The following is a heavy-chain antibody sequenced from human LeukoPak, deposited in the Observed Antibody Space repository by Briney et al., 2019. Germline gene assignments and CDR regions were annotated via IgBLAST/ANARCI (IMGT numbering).Heavy chain of an antibody. J-gene: IGHJ4*02. CDR2: IYSGGST. Sequence: GGSLRLSCAASEFSVGSNYMTWVRQAPGKGLEWVSLIYSGGSTYYSDSVKGRFTISRDNPKNTLYLQMNSLRAEDTAVYYCITSWFYYGLYWGQGTLVTVAS. V-gene: IGHV3-66*01. CDR3: ITSWFYYGLY. CDR1: EFSVGSNY. D-gene: IGHD3-10*01.